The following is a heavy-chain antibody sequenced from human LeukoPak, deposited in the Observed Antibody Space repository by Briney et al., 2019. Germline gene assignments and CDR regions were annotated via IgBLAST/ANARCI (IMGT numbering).Heavy chain of an antibody. CDR2: IYDSGST. V-gene: IGHV4-59*08. CDR3: ARRRGSGWLDYFDY. CDR1: GGSIGPYY. J-gene: IGHJ4*02. Sequence: PSETLSLTCLLSGGSIGPYYWTWIRQPPGKGLEWIGYIYDSGSTNYNPSLKSRVTMSIDTSKNQVSLKLSSVTAADTAVYYCARRRGSGWLDYFDYWGQGTLVTVSS. D-gene: IGHD6-19*01.